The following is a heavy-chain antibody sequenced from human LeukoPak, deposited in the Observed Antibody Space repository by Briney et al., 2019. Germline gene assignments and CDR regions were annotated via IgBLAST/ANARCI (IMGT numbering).Heavy chain of an antibody. J-gene: IGHJ4*02. D-gene: IGHD2-2*01. CDR3: ARILPAASDY. Sequence: ASVKVSCKACGYTFTGYYMHWVRQAPGHGLEWIGWINPNSGGTNYAQKFQGRVTMTRDTSISTAYMELSRLRSDDTAVYYCARILPAASDYWGQGTLVTVSS. CDR1: GYTFTGYY. V-gene: IGHV1-2*02. CDR2: INPNSGGT.